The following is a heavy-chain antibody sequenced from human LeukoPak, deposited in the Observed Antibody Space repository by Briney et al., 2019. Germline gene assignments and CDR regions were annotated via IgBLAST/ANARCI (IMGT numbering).Heavy chain of an antibody. CDR3: ARGGGDYSTGMDV. Sequence: SETLSLTCTVSGGSISSYYWSWIRQPPGKGLEWIGYIYYSGSTNYNPSLKSRVTISVDTPKNQFSLKLSSVTAADTAVYYCARGGGDYSTGMDVWGQGTTVTVSS. CDR1: GGSISSYY. V-gene: IGHV4-59*01. CDR2: IYYSGST. J-gene: IGHJ6*02. D-gene: IGHD4-17*01.